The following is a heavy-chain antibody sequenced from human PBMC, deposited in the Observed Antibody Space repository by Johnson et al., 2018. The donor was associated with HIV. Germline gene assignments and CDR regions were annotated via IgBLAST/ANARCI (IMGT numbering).Heavy chain of an antibody. J-gene: IGHJ3*02. CDR1: GFTFDDYA. CDR2: IDWSGGRT. D-gene: IGHD3-10*01. CDR3: ARRGITIVADAFDI. Sequence: VQLVESGGGLVQPGRSLRLSCAASGFTFDDYAMHWVRQAPGKGLEWVSGIDWSGGRTGYADSVKGRFTISRDNAKKLLYLQMYSLRAEDTAFYYCARRGITIVADAFDIWGQGTMVTVSS. V-gene: IGHV3-9*01.